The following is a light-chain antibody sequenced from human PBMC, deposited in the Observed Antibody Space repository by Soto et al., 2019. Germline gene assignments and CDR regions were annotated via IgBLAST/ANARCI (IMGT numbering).Light chain of an antibody. CDR1: QDIGNS. J-gene: IGKJ1*01. V-gene: IGKV1-27*01. Sequence: DIQMTQSPSSLSASIGDRVTITCRASQDIGNSLAWFQQKQGKAPKVLIFAASFLQSGAPSRFSGSGFGTDFTLTISSLQSEDVATYYCQKYNRAPRTFGQGTEVEIK. CDR3: QKYNRAPRT. CDR2: AAS.